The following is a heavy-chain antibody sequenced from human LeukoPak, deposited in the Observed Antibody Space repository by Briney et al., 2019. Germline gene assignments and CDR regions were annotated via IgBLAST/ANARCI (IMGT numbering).Heavy chain of an antibody. Sequence: SETLSLTCTVSGGSISSSSYYWGWIRQPPGKGLGWIGSIYYSGSTYYNPSLKSRVTISVDTSKNQFSLKLSSVTAADTAVYYCARDQELGEFDPWGQGTLVTVSS. D-gene: IGHD7-27*01. CDR3: ARDQELGEFDP. CDR1: GGSISSSSYY. V-gene: IGHV4-39*07. CDR2: IYYSGST. J-gene: IGHJ5*02.